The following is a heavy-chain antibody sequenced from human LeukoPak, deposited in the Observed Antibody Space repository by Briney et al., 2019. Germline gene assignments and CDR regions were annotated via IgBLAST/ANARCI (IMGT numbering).Heavy chain of an antibody. D-gene: IGHD2-15*01. CDR2: IWYDGSNK. Sequence: GRSLRLSCAASGFTFSGYGMHWVRQAPGKGLEWVAVIWYDGSNKYYADSVKGRFTISRDNSKNTLYLQMNSLRAEDTAVYYCARDLENCSGGSCYYYYYGMDVWGQGTTVTVSS. CDR3: ARDLENCSGGSCYYYYYGMDV. V-gene: IGHV3-33*01. CDR1: GFTFSGYG. J-gene: IGHJ6*02.